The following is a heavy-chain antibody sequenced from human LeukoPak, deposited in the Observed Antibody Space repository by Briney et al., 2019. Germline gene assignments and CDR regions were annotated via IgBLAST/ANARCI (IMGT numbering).Heavy chain of an antibody. CDR1: GFTFNRYW. J-gene: IGHJ4*02. V-gene: IGHV3-74*01. CDR3: VSRNYGSSPFDY. D-gene: IGHD4-17*01. CDR2: ISSDGSNT. Sequence: GGSLRLSCAASGFTFNRYWMHWVRPAPGKGLVWVSRISSDGSNTNYADSVKGRFTISRDNAENTLYLQMDSLTAEDTAVYYCVSRNYGSSPFDYWGQGTLVTVSS.